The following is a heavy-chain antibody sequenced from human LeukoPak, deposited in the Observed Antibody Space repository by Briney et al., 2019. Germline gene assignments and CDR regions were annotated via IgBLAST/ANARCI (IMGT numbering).Heavy chain of an antibody. CDR1: GGSISSSSYY. CDR2: IYYSGST. D-gene: IGHD2-8*02. V-gene: IGHV4-61*01. CDR3: ATDMSGRIDY. Sequence: SETLSLTCTVSGGSISSSSYYWSWIRQPPGKRLEWIGHIYYSGSTNYNPSLKSRVTISEDTSKNQFPLKLSSVTAADTAVYYCATDMSGRIDYWGQGTLVTVSS. J-gene: IGHJ4*02.